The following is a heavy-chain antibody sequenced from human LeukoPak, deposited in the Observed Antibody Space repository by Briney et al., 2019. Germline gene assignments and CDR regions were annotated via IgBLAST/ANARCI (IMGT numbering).Heavy chain of an antibody. CDR2: INHSGST. Sequence: SETLSLTCAVYGGSFSGYYWSWIRQPPGKGLEWIGEINHSGSTNYNPSLKSRVTISVDTSKNQFSLKLSSVTAADTAVYYCARDRWGGAATLGLGGYYYYMDVWGKGTTVTVSS. CDR3: ARDRWGGAATLGLGGYYYYMDV. D-gene: IGHD2-15*01. V-gene: IGHV4-34*01. CDR1: GGSFSGYY. J-gene: IGHJ6*03.